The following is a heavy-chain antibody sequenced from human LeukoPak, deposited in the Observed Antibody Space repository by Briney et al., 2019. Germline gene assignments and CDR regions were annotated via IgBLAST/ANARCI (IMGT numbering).Heavy chain of an antibody. V-gene: IGHV4-39*01. CDR1: GGSISSTAFH. CDR3: TRSGTMVVMRPMYY. D-gene: IGHD2-21*01. Sequence: SETLSLTCTVSGGSISSTAFHWGWIRQPPGTGLEWLGRIYYSGSTYYNPSLKSRVTISVDTSKNQFSLKLSSVTAADTAVYYCTRSGTMVVMRPMYYWGQGTLVTVSS. J-gene: IGHJ4*02. CDR2: IYYSGST.